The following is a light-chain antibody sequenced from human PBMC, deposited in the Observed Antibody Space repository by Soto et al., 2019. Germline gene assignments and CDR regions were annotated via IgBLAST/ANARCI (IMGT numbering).Light chain of an antibody. Sequence: QSALTQPPSASGTPGQSVTIPCTGTSSDVGAYNYVSWYQQHPGKAPKLMIYEVSRRPSGVPDRFSGSKSGNTASLTVSGLQAEDEADYYCSSNAGSNNLVFGGGTQLTVL. CDR3: SSNAGSNNLV. CDR1: SSDVGAYNY. CDR2: EVS. J-gene: IGLJ2*01. V-gene: IGLV2-8*01.